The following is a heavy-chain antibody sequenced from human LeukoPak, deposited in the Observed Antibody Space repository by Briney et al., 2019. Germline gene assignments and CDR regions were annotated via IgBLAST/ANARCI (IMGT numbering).Heavy chain of an antibody. CDR1: GFTFSSYW. CDR2: IKQDGSEK. CDR3: ARGFSYYDFWSGYYGPRYGMDV. V-gene: IGHV3-7*01. Sequence: GGSLRLSCAASGFTFSSYWMSWVRQAPGKGLEWVANIKQDGSEKYYVDSVKGRFTISRDNAKNSLYLQMNSLRAEDTAVYYCARGFSYYDFWSGYYGPRYGMDVWGQGTTVTVSS. D-gene: IGHD3-3*01. J-gene: IGHJ6*02.